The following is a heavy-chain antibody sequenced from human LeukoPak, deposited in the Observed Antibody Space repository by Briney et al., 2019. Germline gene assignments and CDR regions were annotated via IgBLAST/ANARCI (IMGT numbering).Heavy chain of an antibody. CDR2: ITTYNGNT. J-gene: IGHJ4*02. V-gene: IGHV1-18*01. CDR1: GYTFTSFG. Sequence: VASVKVSCKASGYTFTSFGISWVRHAPGQGLEWMGWITTYNGNTKYAQKVQGRVTMTTDTSTSTAYMELRSLRSDDTAVYYCARAVGSGWSSYFDYWGQGTLVAVSS. D-gene: IGHD6-19*01. CDR3: ARAVGSGWSSYFDY.